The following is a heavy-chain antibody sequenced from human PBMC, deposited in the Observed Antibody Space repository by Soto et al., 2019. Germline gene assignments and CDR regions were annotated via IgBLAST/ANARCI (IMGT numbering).Heavy chain of an antibody. V-gene: IGHV3-64D*06. CDR1: GFIFSEST. Sequence: LRLSCSASGFIFSESTIYWVRQVPGKGLEAISAVSTSGRSTYYADSVKDRFTISRDNSKNTLFLQMGSLRPEDTAIYYCVKQAHGLDGVAFDYWGQGTQVTV. CDR3: VKQAHGLDGVAFDY. J-gene: IGHJ4*02. CDR2: VSTSGRST. D-gene: IGHD2-15*01.